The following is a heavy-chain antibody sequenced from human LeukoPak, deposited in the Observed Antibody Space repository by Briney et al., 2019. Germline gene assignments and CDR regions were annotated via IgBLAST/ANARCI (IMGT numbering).Heavy chain of an antibody. D-gene: IGHD3-22*01. CDR3: AREGKSSGYYYYFDY. Sequence: SETLSLTCAVYGGAFSGYYWSWIRQHPGKGLEWIGEINHSGSTNYNPSLKSRVTISVDTSKNQFSLKLSSVTAADTAVYYCAREGKSSGYYYYFDYWGQGTLVTVSS. CDR2: INHSGST. V-gene: IGHV4-34*01. J-gene: IGHJ4*02. CDR1: GGAFSGYY.